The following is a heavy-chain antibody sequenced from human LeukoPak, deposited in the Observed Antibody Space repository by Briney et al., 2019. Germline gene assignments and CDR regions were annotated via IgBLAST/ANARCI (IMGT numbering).Heavy chain of an antibody. D-gene: IGHD6-13*01. CDR2: IYYSGST. J-gene: IGHJ6*02. CDR1: GGSISSYY. V-gene: IGHV4-59*08. Sequence: SETLSLTCTVSGGSISSYYWSWIRQPPGKGLEWIGYIYYSGSTNYNPSLKSRVTISVDTSKNQFSLKLSSVTAADTAVYYCASYSSSWPKDYYYYGMDVWGQGTSVTVSS. CDR3: ASYSSSWPKDYYYYGMDV.